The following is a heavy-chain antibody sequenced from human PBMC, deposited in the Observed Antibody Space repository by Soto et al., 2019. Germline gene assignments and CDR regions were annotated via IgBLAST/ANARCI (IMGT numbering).Heavy chain of an antibody. D-gene: IGHD3-10*01. Sequence: EVQLVESGGGLVQPGRSLRLSCAASGFTFDDYAMHWVRQAPGKGLEWVSGISWNSGSIGYADSVKGRFTISRDNAKNSLYLQMNGLRAEDTALYYCAKDIMVRGVIYYYYYYGMDVWGQGTTVTVSS. CDR1: GFTFDDYA. CDR2: ISWNSGSI. J-gene: IGHJ6*02. V-gene: IGHV3-9*01. CDR3: AKDIMVRGVIYYYYYYGMDV.